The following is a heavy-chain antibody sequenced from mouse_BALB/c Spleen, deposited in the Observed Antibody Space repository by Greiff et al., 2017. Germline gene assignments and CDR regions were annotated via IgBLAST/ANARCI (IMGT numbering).Heavy chain of an antibody. CDR1: GFTFSSFG. CDR2: ISSGSSTI. Sequence: EVQLVESGGGLVQPGGSRKLSCAASGFTFSSFGMHWVRQAPEKGLEWVAYISSGSSTIYYADTVKGRITISRDNPKNTLFLQMTSLRSEDTAMYYCARSWSYYYAMDYWGQGTSVTVSS. J-gene: IGHJ4*01. V-gene: IGHV5-17*02. CDR3: ARSWSYYYAMDY.